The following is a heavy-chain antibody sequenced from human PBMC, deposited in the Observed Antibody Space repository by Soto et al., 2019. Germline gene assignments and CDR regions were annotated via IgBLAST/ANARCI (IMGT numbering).Heavy chain of an antibody. V-gene: IGHV3-66*01. CDR2: IYSGGST. CDR1: GFTVSSNY. J-gene: IGHJ5*02. CDR3: TTLGPS. Sequence: GGSLRLSCAASGFTVSSNYMSWVRQAPGKGLEWVSVIYSGGSTYYADSVKGRFTISRDNSKNTLFLHMTNLKTEDTAMYYCTTLGPSWGQGTLVTVSS.